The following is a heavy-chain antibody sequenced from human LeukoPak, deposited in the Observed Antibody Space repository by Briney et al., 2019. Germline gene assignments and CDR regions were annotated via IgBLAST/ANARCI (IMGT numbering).Heavy chain of an antibody. CDR2: IFSGGTI. J-gene: IGHJ6*03. Sequence: GGSLRLSCAASGFTVSTNYMSWVRQAPGKGLEWVSVIFSGGTIYYRDSVKGRFTISRDNAKKSLYLQMNSLRAEDTALYHCARITGATSFYYYYYMDVWGKGTTVTISS. D-gene: IGHD1-26*01. CDR3: ARITGATSFYYYYYMDV. V-gene: IGHV3-53*01. CDR1: GFTVSTNY.